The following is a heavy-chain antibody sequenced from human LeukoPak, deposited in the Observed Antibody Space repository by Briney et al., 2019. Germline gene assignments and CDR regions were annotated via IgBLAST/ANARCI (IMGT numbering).Heavy chain of an antibody. V-gene: IGHV3-7*04. D-gene: IGHD4-17*01. CDR3: ARDGTYTDYGPDFDI. J-gene: IGHJ4*02. Sequence: GGSLRLSCAAPGFTFSRFMVCWGRQAPEKGLERVANIRQAVIEKIYVDSVKGRFTISRYNAKSSLYLQTNSLRAEDTAVFYCARDGTYTDYGPDFDIWGQGTLVTVSS. CDR2: IRQAVIEK. CDR1: GFTFSRFM.